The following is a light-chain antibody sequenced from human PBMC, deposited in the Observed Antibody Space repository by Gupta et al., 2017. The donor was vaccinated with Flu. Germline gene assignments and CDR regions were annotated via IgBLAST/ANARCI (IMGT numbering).Light chain of an antibody. V-gene: IGLV8-61*01. CDR3: VLDMGSGIWV. CDR1: SGSVSTSYY. CDR2: NTN. Sequence: QTVVTQEPSFSVSPGGTVTLTCGLSSGSVSTSYYPGWYQQTPGQAQRTLIYNTNTRSAGVPDRFSGSILGNKAALTITGAQQDEESDYYCVLDMGSGIWVFGGGTKLTVL. J-gene: IGLJ3*02.